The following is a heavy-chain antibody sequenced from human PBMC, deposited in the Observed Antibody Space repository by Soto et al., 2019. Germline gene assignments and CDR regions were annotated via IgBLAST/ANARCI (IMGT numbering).Heavy chain of an antibody. V-gene: IGHV1-2*02. CDR1: GYTFTGYY. Sequence: ASVKVSCKASGYTFTGYYMHWVRQAPGQGLEWMGWINPNSGGTNYAQKFQGRVTMTRDTSISTAYMELSRLRSDDTAVYYCARDPPLTTVTTRNDYWGQGTLVTVS. CDR3: ARDPPLTTVTTRNDY. J-gene: IGHJ4*02. D-gene: IGHD4-17*01. CDR2: INPNSGGT.